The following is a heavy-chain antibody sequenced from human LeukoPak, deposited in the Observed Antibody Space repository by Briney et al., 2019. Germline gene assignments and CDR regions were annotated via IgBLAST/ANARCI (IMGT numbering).Heavy chain of an antibody. CDR3: AREGTLIAAGGFDY. CDR1: GGSISSYY. J-gene: IGHJ4*02. V-gene: IGHV4-59*01. Sequence: SETLSLTYTVSGGSISSYYWSWIRQPPGKGLEWIGYIYYSGSTNYNPSLKSRATISVDTSKNQFSLKLSSVTAADTAVYYCAREGTLIAAGGFDYWGQGTLVTVSS. D-gene: IGHD6-13*01. CDR2: IYYSGST.